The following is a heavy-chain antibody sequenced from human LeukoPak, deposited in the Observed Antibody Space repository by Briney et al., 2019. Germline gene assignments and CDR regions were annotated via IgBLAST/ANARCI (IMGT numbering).Heavy chain of an antibody. D-gene: IGHD2-15*01. CDR2: INHSGST. Sequence: SETLSLTCAVYGGSFSGYYWSWIRQPPGKGLEWIGEINHSGSTNYNPSLKSRVTISVDTSKNQFSLKLSSVTAADTAVYYCARAGRYCSGGSCYLYYFDYWGQGTLVTVSS. J-gene: IGHJ4*02. CDR3: ARAGRYCSGGSCYLYYFDY. V-gene: IGHV4-34*01. CDR1: GGSFSGYY.